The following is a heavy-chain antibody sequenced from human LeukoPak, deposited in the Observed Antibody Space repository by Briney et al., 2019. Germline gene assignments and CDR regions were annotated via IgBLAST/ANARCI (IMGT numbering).Heavy chain of an antibody. CDR3: ARDRVGGAFDI. Sequence: PGRSLRLSCAASGFTFSSYAMHWVRQAPGKGLEWVAVISYDGSNKYYADSVKGRFTISRDNSKNTLYLQMNSLRAEDTAVYYCARDRVGGAFDIWGQGTMVTVSS. CDR2: ISYDGSNK. J-gene: IGHJ3*02. V-gene: IGHV3-30-3*01. CDR1: GFTFSSYA. D-gene: IGHD1-26*01.